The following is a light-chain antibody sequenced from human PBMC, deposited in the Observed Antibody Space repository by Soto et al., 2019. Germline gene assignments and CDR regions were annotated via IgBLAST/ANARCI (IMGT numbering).Light chain of an antibody. V-gene: IGKV3-20*01. J-gene: IGKJ4*01. CDR1: QSVSSSY. CDR3: QQYSSSPLT. CDR2: GAS. Sequence: EIVLTQSPGTLSLSPGERATLSCRASQSVSSSYLAWYRQSPGQAPRLLIYGASTRATGIPDRFSGSGSGTDFTLTISRLEPEDFAVYYCQQYSSSPLTFGRGTKVEIE.